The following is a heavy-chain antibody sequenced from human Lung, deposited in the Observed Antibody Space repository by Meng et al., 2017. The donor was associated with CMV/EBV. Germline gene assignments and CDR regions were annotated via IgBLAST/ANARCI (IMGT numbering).Heavy chain of an antibody. CDR1: GFTFSSYD. Sequence: GESXMISXAASGFTFSSYDMHWLRQVTGKDLEWVSGVGPEDDAYYRDSVKGRCTISRENGMKSMYLQMDSLTVGDTAIYYCARGSGVNMFRGAFWSFDSWGLGXLVTVSS. CDR2: VGPEDDA. D-gene: IGHD2/OR15-2a*01. V-gene: IGHV3-13*01. CDR3: ARGSGVNMFRGAFWSFDS. J-gene: IGHJ4*02.